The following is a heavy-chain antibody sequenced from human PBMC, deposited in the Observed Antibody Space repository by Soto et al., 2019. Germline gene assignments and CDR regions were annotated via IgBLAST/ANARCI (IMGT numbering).Heavy chain of an antibody. CDR1: GGSISSGGYY. J-gene: IGHJ4*02. CDR2: FYYSGST. CDR3: ARLDCSGGACYSWQGYFDY. D-gene: IGHD2-15*01. V-gene: IGHV4-31*03. Sequence: NPSETLSLTCTVSGGSISSGGYYWNWIRQHPGKGLEWIGYFYYSGSTYYNPSLKSRVTISVDTSKNQFSLRLNSVTPADTAVYYCARLDCSGGACYSWQGYFDYWGRGSMVTVYS.